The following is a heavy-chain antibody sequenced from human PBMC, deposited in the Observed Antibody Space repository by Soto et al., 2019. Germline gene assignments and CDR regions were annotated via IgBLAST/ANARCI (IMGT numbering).Heavy chain of an antibody. CDR1: GFTFSSYG. Sequence: GGSLRLSCAASGFTFSSYGMHWVRQAPGKGLEWVAVISYDGSNKYYADSVKGRFTISRDNSKNTLYLQMNSLRAEDTAVYYCAKDLPLAQITIFWDYWGQGTLVTVSS. CDR2: ISYDGSNK. CDR3: AKDLPLAQITIFWDY. J-gene: IGHJ4*02. V-gene: IGHV3-30*18. D-gene: IGHD3-9*01.